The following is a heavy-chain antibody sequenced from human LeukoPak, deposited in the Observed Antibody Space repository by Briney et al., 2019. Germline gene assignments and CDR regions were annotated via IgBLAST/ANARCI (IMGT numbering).Heavy chain of an antibody. Sequence: PSETLSLTCTVSGFSISSGYYWGWIRQPPGKGLEWIGRIYHSGSTYYNPSLKSRATISVDTSKNQFSLKLNSVTAADTAVYYCTRGLEPILGLYYFDSWGQGTLVTVSS. J-gene: IGHJ4*02. V-gene: IGHV4-38-2*02. CDR3: TRGLEPILGLYYFDS. CDR2: IYHSGST. CDR1: GFSISSGYY. D-gene: IGHD3-22*01.